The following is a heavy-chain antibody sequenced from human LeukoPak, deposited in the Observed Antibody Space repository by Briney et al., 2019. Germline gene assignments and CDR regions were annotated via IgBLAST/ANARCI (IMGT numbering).Heavy chain of an antibody. Sequence: GGSLRLSCAASGFSFSSYGMHWVRRAPGKGLEWISAISASGGGTHYADSVKGRFTISRDNAKNSLYLQMNSLRVEDTAVYYCARGGNSSWDYWGQGALVTVSS. J-gene: IGHJ4*02. CDR2: ISASGGGT. V-gene: IGHV3-23*01. CDR3: ARGGNSSWDY. CDR1: GFSFSSYG. D-gene: IGHD6-6*01.